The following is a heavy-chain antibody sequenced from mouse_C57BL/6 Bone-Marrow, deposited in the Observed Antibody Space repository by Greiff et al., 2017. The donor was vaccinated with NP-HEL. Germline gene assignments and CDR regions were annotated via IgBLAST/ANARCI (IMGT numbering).Heavy chain of an antibody. V-gene: IGHV5-17*01. CDR1: GFTFSDYG. CDR2: ISSGSSTI. D-gene: IGHD1-3*01. CDR3: ARGDGISFAY. J-gene: IGHJ3*01. Sequence: EVHLVESGGGLVKPGGSLKLSCAASGFTFSDYGMHWVRQAPEKGLEWVAYISSGSSTIYYADNVKGRFTISRDNAKNTLFLQMTSLMSEDTAMYYCARGDGISFAYWGQGTLVTVSA.